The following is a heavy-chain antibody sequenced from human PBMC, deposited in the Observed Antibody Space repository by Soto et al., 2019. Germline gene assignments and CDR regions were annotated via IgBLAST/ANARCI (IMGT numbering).Heavy chain of an antibody. CDR1: GFTFSSYA. D-gene: IGHD3-22*01. Sequence: EVQLLESGGGLVQPGGSLRLSCAASGFTFSSYAMSWVRQAPGKGLEWVSAISGSGGSTYYADSVKGRFTISRDNSKNTLYLQMNSLRAEDTAVYYCAKSYDSSGYYYDLDWFDPWGQGTLVTVSS. CDR2: ISGSGGST. J-gene: IGHJ5*02. CDR3: AKSYDSSGYYYDLDWFDP. V-gene: IGHV3-23*01.